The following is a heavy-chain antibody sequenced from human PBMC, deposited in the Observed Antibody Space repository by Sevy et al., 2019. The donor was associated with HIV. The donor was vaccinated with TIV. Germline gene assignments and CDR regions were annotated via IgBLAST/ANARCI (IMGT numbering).Heavy chain of an antibody. V-gene: IGHV4-39*01. Sequence: SETLSLTCTVSGGSISTATYYWGWIRQPPGKGLEWVGSIYYSGSTYYYPSLKGRVTLSIDTSKNQFSLKVKSVTAADTAVSYCARHAAPAAGPFDPWGQGTLVTVSS. CDR1: GGSISTATYY. J-gene: IGHJ5*02. D-gene: IGHD6-13*01. CDR2: IYYSGST. CDR3: ARHAAPAAGPFDP.